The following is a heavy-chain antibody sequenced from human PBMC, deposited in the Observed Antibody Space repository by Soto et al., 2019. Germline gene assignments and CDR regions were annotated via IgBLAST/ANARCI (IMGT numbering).Heavy chain of an antibody. V-gene: IGHV3-30-3*01. D-gene: IGHD3-10*01. CDR1: GFTFSSYA. CDR2: ISYDGSNK. CDR3: ASATMVRTRPFTPYYYYGMDV. Sequence: GGSLRLSCAASGFTFSSYAMHWVRQAPGKGLEWVAVISYDGSNKYYADSVKGRFTISRDNSKNTLYLQMNSLRAEDTAVYYCASATMVRTRPFTPYYYYGMDVWGQGTTVTVSS. J-gene: IGHJ6*02.